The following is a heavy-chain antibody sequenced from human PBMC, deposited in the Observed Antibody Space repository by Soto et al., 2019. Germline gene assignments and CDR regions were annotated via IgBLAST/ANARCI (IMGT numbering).Heavy chain of an antibody. D-gene: IGHD4-17*01. CDR2: ISGSGGST. V-gene: IGHV3-23*01. CDR1: GFTFSSYA. Sequence: EVQLLESGGGLVQPGGSLRLSCAASGFTFSSYAMSWVRQAPGKGLEWVSAISGSGGSTYYADSVKGRFTISRDNSKNKLYLQMNSLRAEDTAVNYCAKDHHGLYGDYVSWYFDLWGRGTLVT. CDR3: AKDHHGLYGDYVSWYFDL. J-gene: IGHJ2*01.